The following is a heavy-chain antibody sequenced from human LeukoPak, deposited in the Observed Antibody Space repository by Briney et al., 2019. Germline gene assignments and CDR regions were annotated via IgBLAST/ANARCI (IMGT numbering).Heavy chain of an antibody. CDR3: AREELERNFDY. V-gene: IGHV4-59*01. CDR1: GGSISSYY. CDR2: IYYSRST. Sequence: KPSETLSLTCTVSGGSISSYYWSWIRQPPGKGLEWIGYIYYSRSTNYNPSLKSRVTISVDTSKNQFSPKLSSVTAADTAVYYCAREELERNFDYWGQGTLVTVSS. J-gene: IGHJ4*02. D-gene: IGHD3-10*01.